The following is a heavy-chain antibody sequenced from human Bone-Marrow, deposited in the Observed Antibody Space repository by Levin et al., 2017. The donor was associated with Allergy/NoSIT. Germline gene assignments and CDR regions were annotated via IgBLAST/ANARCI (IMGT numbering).Heavy chain of an antibody. D-gene: IGHD6-13*01. V-gene: IGHV3-11*05. CDR1: GFTFSDYY. Sequence: GGSLRLSCAASGFTFSDYYMSWIRQAPGKGLEWVSSISSSSSYTNYADSVKGRFTISRDNAKNSLYLQMNSLRAEDTAVYYCARESSSSGRNAFDIWGQGTMVTVSS. CDR3: ARESSSSGRNAFDI. J-gene: IGHJ3*02. CDR2: ISSSSSYT.